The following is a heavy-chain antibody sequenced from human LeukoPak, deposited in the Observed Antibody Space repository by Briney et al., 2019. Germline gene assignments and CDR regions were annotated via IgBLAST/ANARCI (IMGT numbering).Heavy chain of an antibody. V-gene: IGHV4-30-2*01. CDR3: ARGGRKAAFDI. CDR1: GGSISSGGYS. CDR2: IYHSGST. Sequence: PSETLSLTCTVSGGSISSGGYSWSWIRQPPGKGLEWIGYIYHSGSTYYNPSLKSRVTISVDRSKNQFSLKLSSVTAADTAVYYCARGGRKAAFDIWGQGTMVTVSS. J-gene: IGHJ3*02.